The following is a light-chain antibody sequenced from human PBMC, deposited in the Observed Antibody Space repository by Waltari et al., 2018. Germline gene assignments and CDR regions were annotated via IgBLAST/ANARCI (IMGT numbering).Light chain of an antibody. CDR2: GAS. J-gene: IGKJ1*01. CDR1: QSIGRY. V-gene: IGKV3-20*01. CDR3: QNHERLPAT. Sequence: EVALTQPPGTLSLSPGETATLSCRASQSIGRYLVWYQQNSGQAPRLLIYGASTRATGIPDRFSGSGSGTDFSLTISRLEAEDFAVYYCQNHERLPATFGQGTKVEIK.